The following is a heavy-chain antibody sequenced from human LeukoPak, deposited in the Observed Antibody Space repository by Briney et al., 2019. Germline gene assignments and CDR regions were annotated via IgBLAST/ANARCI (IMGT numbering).Heavy chain of an antibody. D-gene: IGHD6-13*01. Sequence: ASETLSLTCAVYGGSFSGYYWSWIRQPPGKGLEWIGEINHSGSTNYNPSLKSRVTISVDTSKNQFSLKLSSVTAADTAVYYCARGAAAAGFDAFDIWGQGTMVTVSS. J-gene: IGHJ3*02. CDR2: INHSGST. V-gene: IGHV4-34*01. CDR1: GGSFSGYY. CDR3: ARGAAAAGFDAFDI.